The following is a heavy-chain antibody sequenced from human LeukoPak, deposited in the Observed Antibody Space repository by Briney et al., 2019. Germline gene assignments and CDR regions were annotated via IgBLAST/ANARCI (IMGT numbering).Heavy chain of an antibody. J-gene: IGHJ4*02. CDR1: GFTFSTYW. CDR2: IKQDGSEK. D-gene: IGHD4-17*01. Sequence: GGSLRLSCAASGFTFSTYWMTWVRQAPGKGPEWVANIKQDGSEKYYVDSVKGRFSISRDNAKNSLYLQMNSLRAEDTAVYYCARDIDYEDYWGQGTLVTVSS. V-gene: IGHV3-7*01. CDR3: ARDIDYEDY.